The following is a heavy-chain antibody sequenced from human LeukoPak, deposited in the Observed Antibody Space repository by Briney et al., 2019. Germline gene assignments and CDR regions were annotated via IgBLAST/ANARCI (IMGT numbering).Heavy chain of an antibody. J-gene: IGHJ6*02. Sequence: SETLSLTCTVSGGSISSYYWSWIRQPAGKGLEWIGRIYTSGSTNYNPSLKSRVTMSVGTSKNQFSLKLSSVTAADTAVYYCARGSRFGEFHYYYGMDVWGQGTTVTVSS. CDR2: IYTSGST. D-gene: IGHD3-10*01. CDR3: ARGSRFGEFHYYYGMDV. V-gene: IGHV4-4*07. CDR1: GGSISSYY.